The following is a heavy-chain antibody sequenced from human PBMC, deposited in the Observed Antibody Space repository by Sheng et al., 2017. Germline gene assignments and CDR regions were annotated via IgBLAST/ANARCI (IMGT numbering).Heavy chain of an antibody. CDR3: ARIKGDAFDI. Sequence: QVQLQQWGAGLLKPSETLSLTCAVYGGSFSGYYWSWIRQPPGKGLEWIGEINHSGSTNYNPSLKSRVTISVDTYKNQFSLKLSSVTAADTAVYYCARIKGDAFDIWGQGTMVTVSS. CDR2: INHSGST. CDR1: GGSFSGYY. V-gene: IGHV4-34*01. J-gene: IGHJ3*02.